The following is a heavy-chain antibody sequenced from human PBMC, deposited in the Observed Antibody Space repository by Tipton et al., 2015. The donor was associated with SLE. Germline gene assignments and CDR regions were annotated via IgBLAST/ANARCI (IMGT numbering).Heavy chain of an antibody. J-gene: IGHJ4*02. V-gene: IGHV1-8*01. CDR2: VNPNSGNT. CDR1: GYTFASYD. Sequence: QLVQSGAEVKKPGASVKVSCKASGYTFASYDINWVRQATGQGLEWMGWVNPNSGNTAYEQKFQGRVTMTRDTSISTAYMELSSLTSEDTAVYYCARRAVAGYFDSWGQGTLVTVSS. CDR3: ARRAVAGYFDS. D-gene: IGHD6-19*01.